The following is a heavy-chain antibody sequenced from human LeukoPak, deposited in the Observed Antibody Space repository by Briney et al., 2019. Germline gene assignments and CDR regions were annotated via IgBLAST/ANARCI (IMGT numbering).Heavy chain of an antibody. CDR3: ARGRYCSADICSGGDAFDI. CDR2: IYTRGST. Sequence: PSETLSLTCTVSGGSINNYYWSWIRQPAGKGLEWIGRIYTRGSTNYNPSLKSRVTMSVDTSKNQFSLKLSSVTAADTAVYYCARGRYCSADICSGGDAFDIWGQGAIVSVSS. J-gene: IGHJ3*02. D-gene: IGHD2-15*01. CDR1: GGSINNYY. V-gene: IGHV4-4*07.